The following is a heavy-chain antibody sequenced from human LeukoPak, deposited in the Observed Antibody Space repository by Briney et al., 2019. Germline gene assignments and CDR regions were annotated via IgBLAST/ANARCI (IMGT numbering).Heavy chain of an antibody. CDR2: IIPLFGST. V-gene: IGHV1-69*05. Sequence: SVKVSCKASGGTLSYHAVSWVRQAPGQGLEWMGGIIPLFGSTKYTQKFQGRVTITTDESTSAAYMELSSLRSDDTAVYYCARSMENVLSYYMDVWGEGTAVTVSS. D-gene: IGHD2-8*01. J-gene: IGHJ6*03. CDR3: ARSMENVLSYYMDV. CDR1: GGTLSYHA.